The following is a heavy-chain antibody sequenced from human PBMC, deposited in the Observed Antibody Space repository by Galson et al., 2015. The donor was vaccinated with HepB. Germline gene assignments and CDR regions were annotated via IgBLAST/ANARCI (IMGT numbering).Heavy chain of an antibody. Sequence: VKVSCKVSGYTFTDYYMHWVQQAPGKGLEWMGLVDPEDGETIYAEKFQGRVTITADTSTDTAYMELSSLRSEDTAVYYCATITMVQGVMGSPPYNWFDPWGQGTLVTVSS. V-gene: IGHV1-69-2*01. J-gene: IGHJ5*02. D-gene: IGHD3-10*01. CDR1: GYTFTDYY. CDR3: ATITMVQGVMGSPPYNWFDP. CDR2: VDPEDGET.